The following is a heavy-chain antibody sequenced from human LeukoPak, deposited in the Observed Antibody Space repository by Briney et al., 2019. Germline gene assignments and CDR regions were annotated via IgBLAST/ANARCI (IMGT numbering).Heavy chain of an antibody. D-gene: IGHD2-2*01. CDR2: ISGSSSYI. V-gene: IGHV3-21*01. CDR3: ARDRVVVPAANGEYFQH. Sequence: KPGGSLRLSCAASGFTFSSYAMSWVRPAPGKGLEWVSSISGSSSYIYYADSLKGRFTISRDNAKNSLYLQMNSLRAEDTAVYYCARDRVVVPAANGEYFQHWGQGTLVTVSS. J-gene: IGHJ1*01. CDR1: GFTFSSYA.